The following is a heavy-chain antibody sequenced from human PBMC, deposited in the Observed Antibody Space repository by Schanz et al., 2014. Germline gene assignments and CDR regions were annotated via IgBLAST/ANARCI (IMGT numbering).Heavy chain of an antibody. CDR2: IIPILGIA. V-gene: IGHV1-69*09. J-gene: IGHJ4*02. CDR1: GYTFIDYS. CDR3: ARAFGGYDPAGALDY. D-gene: IGHD5-12*01. Sequence: QVRLVQSGAEVKKPGASVKVSCKASGYTFIDYSLNWVRQAPGQGLEWMGRIIPILGIANYAQKCQGRVTMTTDTSTGTAYMELSRLKSDDTAVYYCARAFGGYDPAGALDYWGQGTLVTVSS.